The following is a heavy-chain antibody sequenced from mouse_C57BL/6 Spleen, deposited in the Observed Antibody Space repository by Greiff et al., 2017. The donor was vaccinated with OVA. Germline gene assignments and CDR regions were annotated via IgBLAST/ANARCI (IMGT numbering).Heavy chain of an antibody. J-gene: IGHJ2*01. D-gene: IGHD1-1*01. Sequence: EVQGVESGGDLVKPGGSLKLSCAASGFTFSSYGMSWVRQTPDKRLEWVATISSGGSYTYYPDSVKGRFTISRDNAKNTLYLQMSSLKSEDTAMYYCARHVATNYFDYWGQGTTLTVSS. CDR1: GFTFSSYG. CDR3: ARHVATNYFDY. CDR2: ISSGGSYT. V-gene: IGHV5-6*01.